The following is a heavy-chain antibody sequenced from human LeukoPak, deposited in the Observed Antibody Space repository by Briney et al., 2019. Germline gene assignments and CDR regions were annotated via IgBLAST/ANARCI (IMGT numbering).Heavy chain of an antibody. D-gene: IGHD6-13*01. CDR3: ARAAAGNFDY. V-gene: IGHV3-13*01. CDR2: ICTAGDT. CDR1: LFTLSTYD. Sequence: PGGTLRLSCAASLFTLSTYDMHSGRQATGQQLKWVSAICTAGDTYYPGSVKGRFTISRENAKNSLYLQMNSLSAEDTAVYYCARAAAGNFDYWGQGTLVTVSS. J-gene: IGHJ4*02.